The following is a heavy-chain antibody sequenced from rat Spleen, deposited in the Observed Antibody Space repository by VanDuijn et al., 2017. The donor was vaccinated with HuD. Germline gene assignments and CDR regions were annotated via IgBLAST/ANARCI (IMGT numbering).Heavy chain of an antibody. Sequence: EVQLVESGGGLVQPGRSLKLSCAASGFTFSDYGMAWVRQAPTKGLEWVATISYGDSSGHSSTYYRDSVKGRFTISRDNAENTVYLQMNSLKSEDTATYYCAKDHYGGYPFAYWGQGTLVTVSS. CDR2: ISYGDSSGHSST. CDR1: GFTFSDYG. CDR3: AKDHYGGYPFAY. D-gene: IGHD1-11*01. J-gene: IGHJ3*01. V-gene: IGHV5-29*01.